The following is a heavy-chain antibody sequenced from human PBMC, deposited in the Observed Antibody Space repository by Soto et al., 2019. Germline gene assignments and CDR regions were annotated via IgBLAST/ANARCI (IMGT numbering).Heavy chain of an antibody. D-gene: IGHD6-19*01. J-gene: IGHJ5*02. CDR2: IYYSGST. V-gene: IGHV4-39*01. Sequence: SETLSLTCTVSGGSISSSSYYWGWIRQPPGKGLEWIGSIYYSGSTYYNPSLKSRVTISVATSKNQFSLKLSSVTAADTAVYYCERHWLGIAVAGIRSRYNWFDPWGQGTLVTVSS. CDR3: ERHWLGIAVAGIRSRYNWFDP. CDR1: GGSISSSSYY.